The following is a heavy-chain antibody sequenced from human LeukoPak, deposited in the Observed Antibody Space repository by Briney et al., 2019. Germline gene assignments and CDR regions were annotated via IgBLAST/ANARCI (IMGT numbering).Heavy chain of an antibody. V-gene: IGHV1-69*13. CDR3: ATHDNRYPRVFDP. CDR1: GGTFSSYA. J-gene: IGHJ5*02. Sequence: SVKVSCKASGGTFSSYAISWVRQAPGQGLEWMGGIIPIFGTANYAQKFQGRVTITADESTSTAYMELSSLRSEDTAVYYCATHDNRYPRVFDPWGQGTPVTVSS. CDR2: IIPIFGTA. D-gene: IGHD1-14*01.